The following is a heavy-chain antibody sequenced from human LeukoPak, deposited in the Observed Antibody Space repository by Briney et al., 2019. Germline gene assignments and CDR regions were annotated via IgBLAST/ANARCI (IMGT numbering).Heavy chain of an antibody. V-gene: IGHV1-46*04. CDR2: INPRSGST. CDR3: ARGSAMGI. D-gene: IGHD6-25*01. CDR1: GYTFTTYY. Sequence: ASVKVSCTASGYTFTTYYMHWVRQAPGQGLEWMGIINPRSGSTDYAHNLQGRVTMTRDTSISTAYMELRSLRSDDTAVYYCARGSAMGIWGQGTVVTVSS. J-gene: IGHJ3*02.